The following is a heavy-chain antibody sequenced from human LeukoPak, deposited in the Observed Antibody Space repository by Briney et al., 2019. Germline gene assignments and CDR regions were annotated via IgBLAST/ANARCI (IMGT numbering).Heavy chain of an antibody. Sequence: GGSLRLSCAASGFTFSRYSMNWVRQAPGKGLEWVSSISSSSSYIYYADSVKGRFTISRDNANNSLYLQMNSLRAEDTAVYYCARAWSRVDPFDIWGQGTMVTVSS. V-gene: IGHV3-21*01. D-gene: IGHD2-8*02. CDR1: GFTFSRYS. CDR2: ISSSSSYI. CDR3: ARAWSRVDPFDI. J-gene: IGHJ3*02.